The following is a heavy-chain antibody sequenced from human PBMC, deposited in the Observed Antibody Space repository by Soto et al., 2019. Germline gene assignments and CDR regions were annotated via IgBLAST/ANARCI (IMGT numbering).Heavy chain of an antibody. CDR3: TTELYSSSWKDFDY. CDR1: GFTFSSYS. Sequence: DVQLVESGGGLVQPGGSLRLSCAASGFTFSSYSMNWVRQAPGKGLEWVSYISSSSSTIYYADSVKGRFTISRDNAKNSLYLQMNSLRDEDTAVYYCTTELYSSSWKDFDYWGQGTLVTVSS. V-gene: IGHV3-48*02. CDR2: ISSSSSTI. D-gene: IGHD6-13*01. J-gene: IGHJ4*02.